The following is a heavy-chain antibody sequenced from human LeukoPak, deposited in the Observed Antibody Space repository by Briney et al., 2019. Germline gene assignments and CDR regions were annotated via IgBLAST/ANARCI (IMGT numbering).Heavy chain of an antibody. CDR2: INPSGGST. CDR1: GYTFTSYY. V-gene: IGHV1-46*01. D-gene: IGHD6-13*01. J-gene: IGHJ4*02. CDR3: ARDIGSSWYFDY. Sequence: ASVKVSCKASGYTFTSYYMHWVRQAPGQGLEWMGIINPSGGSTSYAQKFQGRVTMTRDTSISTAYMELSRLTSDDTAVYYCARDIGSSWYFDYWGQGTLVTVSS.